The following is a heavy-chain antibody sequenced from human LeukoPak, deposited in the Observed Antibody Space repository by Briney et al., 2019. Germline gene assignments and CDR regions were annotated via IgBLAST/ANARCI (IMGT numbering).Heavy chain of an antibody. V-gene: IGHV4-34*01. Sequence: KTSETLSLTCAVYGRSFSGYYWSWIRQPPGKGLEWIGEINHSGSTNYHPSLKSRVTISVDTSKNQFSRKLSSVTAAGTAVYYCARGRRFPRSSQRAIVVVPDDMERYYYGMDVWGQGNTVTVSS. CDR1: GRSFSGYY. CDR2: INHSGST. CDR3: ARGRRFPRSSQRAIVVVPDDMERYYYGMDV. J-gene: IGHJ6*02. D-gene: IGHD2-2*01.